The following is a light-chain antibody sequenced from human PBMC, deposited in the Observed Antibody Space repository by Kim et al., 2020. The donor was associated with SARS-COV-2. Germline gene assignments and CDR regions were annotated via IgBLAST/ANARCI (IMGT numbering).Light chain of an antibody. CDR1: SLRTYH. J-gene: IGLJ2*01. CDR3: NSRDSSGNVV. V-gene: IGLV3-19*01. CDR2: AKN. Sequence: VALGQTVRITCQGDSLRTYHACWYQQRPAQAPLLILYAKNTRPSGIPARFSGSSSGTTTSLTITGAQAEDEAVYYCNSRDSSGNVVFGGGTKLTVL.